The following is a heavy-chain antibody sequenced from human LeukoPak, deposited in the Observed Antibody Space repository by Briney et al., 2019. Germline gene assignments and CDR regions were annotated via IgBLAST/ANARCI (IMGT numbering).Heavy chain of an antibody. CDR1: GFTFSSYA. V-gene: IGHV3-23*01. CDR2: IGGSGGST. D-gene: IGHD3-3*01. J-gene: IGHJ4*02. Sequence: GGSLRLSYAASGFTFSSYAMSWVRQAPGKGLEWVSAIGGSGGSTYYADSVKGRFTISRDNSKNTLYLQMNSLRAEDTAVYYCAKFTKQPYYFDYWGQGTLVTVSS. CDR3: AKFTKQPYYFDY.